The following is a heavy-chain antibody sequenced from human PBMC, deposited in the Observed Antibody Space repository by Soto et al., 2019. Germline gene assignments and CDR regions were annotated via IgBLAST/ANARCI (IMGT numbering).Heavy chain of an antibody. CDR3: AKETHYYGSGSDFDY. CDR1: GFTFSSYG. J-gene: IGHJ4*02. Sequence: VQLVESGGGVVQPGRSLRLSCAASGFTFSSYGMHWVRQAPGKGLEWVAVIWYDGSNKYYADSVKGRFTISRDNSKNTLYLQMNSLRAEDTAVYYCAKETHYYGSGSDFDYWGQGTLVTVSS. D-gene: IGHD3-10*01. CDR2: IWYDGSNK. V-gene: IGHV3-33*06.